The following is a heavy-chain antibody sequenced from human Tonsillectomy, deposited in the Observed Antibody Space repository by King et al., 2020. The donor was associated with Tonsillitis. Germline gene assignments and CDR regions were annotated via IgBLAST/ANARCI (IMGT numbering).Heavy chain of an antibody. CDR2: IKSKTDGGTT. D-gene: IGHD5-24*01. J-gene: IGHJ4*02. CDR1: GFTFNNAW. CDR3: AAESSFGPGREGYYKGDFDH. Sequence: VQLVESGGGLVKPGGSLRLSCAASGFTFNNAWMSWVRQAPGKGLEWFGRIKSKTDGGTTDYAAPVKGRFTISRDESKNTLYLQMNSLKTEDTAVYYWAAESSFGPGREGYYKGDFDHWGQGTLVTVSS. V-gene: IGHV3-15*01.